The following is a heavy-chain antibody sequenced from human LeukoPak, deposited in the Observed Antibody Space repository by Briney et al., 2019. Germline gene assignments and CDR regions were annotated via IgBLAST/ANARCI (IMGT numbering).Heavy chain of an antibody. CDR3: ADSLMGRFTISRDNSKNTLYLQMNSLRAEDTAVYYCARVLGYCSGGSCSIKGYYYYMDV. Sequence: GGSLRLSCAASGFTVSSNYMSWVRQAPGKGLEWVSVIYSGGSTYYSDSVKGRFTISRDNSKNTRYLTMKSLRAEDPAVDYYADSLMGRFTISRDNSKNTLYLQMNSLRAEDTAVYYCARVLGYCSGGSCSIKGYYYYMDVWGKGTTVTVSS. CDR1: GFTVSSNY. CDR2: IYSGGST. J-gene: IGHJ6*03. V-gene: IGHV3-53*01. D-gene: IGHD2-15*01.